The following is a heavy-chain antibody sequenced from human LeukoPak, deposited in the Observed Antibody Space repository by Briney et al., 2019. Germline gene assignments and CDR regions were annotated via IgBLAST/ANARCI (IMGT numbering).Heavy chain of an antibody. Sequence: GGSLRLSCAATGFVFNSYSMHWVRQAPGKGLECVSAIRNDGGRTYYASSVRGRFTISRDNSKNTLYLQMDSLTAEDTAFYYCAREEPAGSTDYWGQGTLVTVSS. CDR3: AREEPAGSTDY. D-gene: IGHD1-14*01. J-gene: IGHJ4*02. V-gene: IGHV3-64*01. CDR1: GFVFNSYS. CDR2: IRNDGGRT.